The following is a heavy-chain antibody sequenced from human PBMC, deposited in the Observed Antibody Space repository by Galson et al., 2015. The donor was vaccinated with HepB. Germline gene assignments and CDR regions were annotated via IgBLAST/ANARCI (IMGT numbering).Heavy chain of an antibody. CDR2: IYYNGNT. CDR1: GGSLSSNAYY. J-gene: IGHJ5*02. D-gene: IGHD2-2*01. V-gene: IGHV4-31*02. CDR3: ARELSYTRTFAFDP. Sequence: TVSGGSLSSNAYYWSWIRQHPGKGLEWIGYIYYNGNTYYNPSLKSRVSISIDTSRSHFSLKMNSVTAADTAVYYCARELSYTRTFAFDPWGQGTLVTVSS.